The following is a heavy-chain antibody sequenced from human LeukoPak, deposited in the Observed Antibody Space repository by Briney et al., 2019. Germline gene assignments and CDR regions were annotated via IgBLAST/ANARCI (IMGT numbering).Heavy chain of an antibody. CDR2: INWNGGST. D-gene: IGHD2-2*01. CDR3: ARGAGYCSSTSCQLDY. Sequence: PGGSLRLSCAASGFTFDDYGMSWVRQAPGKGLEWVSGINWNGGSTGYADSVKGRFTISRDNAKNSLYLQMNSLRAEDTALYYCARGAGYCSSTSCQLDYWGQGTPVTVSS. V-gene: IGHV3-20*04. CDR1: GFTFDDYG. J-gene: IGHJ4*02.